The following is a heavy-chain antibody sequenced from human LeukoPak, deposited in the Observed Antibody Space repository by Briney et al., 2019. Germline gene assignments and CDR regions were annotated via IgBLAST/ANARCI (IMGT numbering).Heavy chain of an antibody. CDR2: INHSGST. CDR3: ARPARKYYDFWSGYYQGDV. V-gene: IGHV4-34*01. D-gene: IGHD3-3*01. J-gene: IGHJ6*04. CDR1: GGSFSGYY. Sequence: SETLSLTCAVYGGSFSGYYWSWIRQPPGKGLEWIGEINHSGSTNYNPSLKSRVTISVDTSKNQFSLKLSSVTAADTAVYYCARPARKYYDFWSGYYQGDVWGKGTTVTVSS.